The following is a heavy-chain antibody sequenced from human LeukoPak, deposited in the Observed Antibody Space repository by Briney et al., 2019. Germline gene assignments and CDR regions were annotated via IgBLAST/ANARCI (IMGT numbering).Heavy chain of an antibody. CDR1: GYSFTNYW. V-gene: IGHV5-51*01. CDR3: ALSSGAYNSAGYFDY. J-gene: IGHJ4*02. Sequence: GDSLKISCKGSGYSFTNYWIGWVRQMPGKGLEWMGIIYPNASDTRYSPSFRGQVTISADKSITTAYLQWSSLKASDTAMYYCALSSGAYNSAGYFDYWGQGALVTVSS. D-gene: IGHD2-15*01. CDR2: IYPNASDT.